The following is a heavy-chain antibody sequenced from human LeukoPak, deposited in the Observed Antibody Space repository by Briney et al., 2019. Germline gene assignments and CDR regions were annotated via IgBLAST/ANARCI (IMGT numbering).Heavy chain of an antibody. CDR1: GFTFDDYA. J-gene: IGHJ6*04. D-gene: IGHD3-3*01. CDR2: ISWNSGNI. CDR3: AKGTYYDFWSGYFDV. V-gene: IGHV3-9*03. Sequence: GGSLRLSCAASGFTFDDYAMHWVRQAPGKGLEGVSGISWNSGNIGYADSVKGRFTISRDNANNSLYLQMNSLRAEDMALYYCAKGTYYDFWSGYFDVWGKGTTVTVSS.